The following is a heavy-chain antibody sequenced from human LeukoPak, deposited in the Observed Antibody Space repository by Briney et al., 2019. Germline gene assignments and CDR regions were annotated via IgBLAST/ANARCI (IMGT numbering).Heavy chain of an antibody. Sequence: ASVKVSCKASGYTVTGYYLHWVRQAPGQGLEWMGWINPNSGGTNYAQKFQGWVTMTRDTSISTAYMELSRLRSDDTAVYYCAREGLYYYDNTGYYPHWGQGTLVTVSS. CDR2: INPNSGGT. V-gene: IGHV1-2*04. D-gene: IGHD3-22*01. CDR1: GYTVTGYY. J-gene: IGHJ4*02. CDR3: AREGLYYYDNTGYYPH.